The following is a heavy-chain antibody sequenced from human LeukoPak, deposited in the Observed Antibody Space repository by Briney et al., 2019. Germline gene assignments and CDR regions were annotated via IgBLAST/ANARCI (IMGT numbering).Heavy chain of an antibody. Sequence: SETLSLTCAVYGGSFSGYYWSWIRQPPGKGLEWIGEINHSGSTNYNPSLKSRVTMSIDMSKNQFSLRLTSVTAADTAVYYCARVPPDYNDLHDALDLWGQGTVVTVSS. CDR3: ARVPPDYNDLHDALDL. D-gene: IGHD4-17*01. CDR2: INHSGST. V-gene: IGHV4-34*01. J-gene: IGHJ3*01. CDR1: GGSFSGYY.